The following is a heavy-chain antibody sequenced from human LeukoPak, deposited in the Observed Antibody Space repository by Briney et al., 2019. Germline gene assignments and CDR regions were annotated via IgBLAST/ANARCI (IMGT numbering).Heavy chain of an antibody. CDR1: GYTLTELS. CDR2: FDPEDGET. V-gene: IGHV1-24*01. CDR3: ATDPSPITMIVGPGVGY. Sequence: ASVKVSCKVSGYTLTELSVHWVRQAPGKGLEWMGGFDPEDGETIYAQKFQGRVTMTEDTSTDTAYMELSSLRSEDTAVYYCATDPSPITMIVGPGVGYWGQGTLVTVSS. J-gene: IGHJ4*02. D-gene: IGHD3-22*01.